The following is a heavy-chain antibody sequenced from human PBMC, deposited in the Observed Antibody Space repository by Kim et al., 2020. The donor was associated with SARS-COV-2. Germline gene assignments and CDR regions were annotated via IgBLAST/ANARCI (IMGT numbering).Heavy chain of an antibody. CDR2: ISYDGSNK. CDR3: ARHGAPGGYDQYYYGMDV. CDR1: GFTFSSYA. D-gene: IGHD5-12*01. Sequence: GGSLRLSCAASGFTFSSYAMYWVRQAPGKGLEWVAVISYDGSNKYYADSVKGRFTISRDNSKNTLYLQMNSLRAEDTAVYYCARHGAPGGYDQYYYGMDVWGQGTTVTVSS. V-gene: IGHV3-30-3*01. J-gene: IGHJ6*02.